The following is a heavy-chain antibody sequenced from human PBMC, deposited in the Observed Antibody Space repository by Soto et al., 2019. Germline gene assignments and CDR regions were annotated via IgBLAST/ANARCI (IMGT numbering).Heavy chain of an antibody. V-gene: IGHV4-59*01. D-gene: IGHD5-18*01. CDR2: IYYSGST. J-gene: IGHJ6*02. CDR3: ARYSEGYYYYGMDV. CDR1: GGSISSYY. Sequence: QVQLQESGPGLVKPSETLSLTCTVSGGSISSYYWSWIRQPPGKGLEWIGYIYYSGSTNYNPSLKSRVTXXVXTXXNQFSLKLSSVTAADTAVYYCARYSEGYYYYGMDVWGQGTTVTVSS.